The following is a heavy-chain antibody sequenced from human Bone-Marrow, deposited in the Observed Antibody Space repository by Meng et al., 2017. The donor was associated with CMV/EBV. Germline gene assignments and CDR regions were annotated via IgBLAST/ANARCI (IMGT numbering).Heavy chain of an antibody. D-gene: IGHD3-3*01. V-gene: IGHV1-69*10. J-gene: IGHJ6*02. CDR1: GGTFSSYA. CDR2: IIPILGIA. Sequence: SVKVSCKASGGTFSSYAISWVRKAPGQGLEWMGGIIPILGIANYAQKFQGRVTITADKSTSKAYMELSSLRSEDTAVYYCARAVLRFLEWPSDYYYGMDVWGQGTTVTVSS. CDR3: ARAVLRFLEWPSDYYYGMDV.